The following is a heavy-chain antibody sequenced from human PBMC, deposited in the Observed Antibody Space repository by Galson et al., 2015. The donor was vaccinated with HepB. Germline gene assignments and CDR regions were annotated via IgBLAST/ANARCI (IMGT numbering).Heavy chain of an antibody. D-gene: IGHD3-16*02. CDR1: GGSISSYY. J-gene: IGHJ4*02. V-gene: IGHV4-59*01. CDR2: IYYSGST. Sequence: ESLSLTCTVSGGSISSYYWSWIRQPPGKGLEWIGYIYYSGSTNYNPSLKSRVTISVDTSKNQFSLKLSSVTAADTAVYYCARDRAFGGVIVYHDYWGQGTLVTVSS. CDR3: ARDRAFGGVIVYHDY.